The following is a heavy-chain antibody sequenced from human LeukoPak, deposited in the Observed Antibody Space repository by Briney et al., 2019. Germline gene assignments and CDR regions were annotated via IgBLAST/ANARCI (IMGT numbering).Heavy chain of an antibody. CDR2: IYYSGST. CDR3: ARAVYGSGSYPLSFDY. Sequence: SETLSLTCTVSGGSISSYYWSWIRQPPGKGLEWIGYIYYSGSTNYNPPLKSRIPISVDTSKHQSSLKLSSVTAADPAVYYCARAVYGSGSYPLSFDYWGKGTLVTVSS. D-gene: IGHD3-10*01. CDR1: GGSISSYY. V-gene: IGHV4-59*01. J-gene: IGHJ4*02.